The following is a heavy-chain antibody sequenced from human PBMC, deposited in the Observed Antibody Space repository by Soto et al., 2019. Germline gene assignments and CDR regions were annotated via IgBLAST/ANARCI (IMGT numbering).Heavy chain of an antibody. CDR3: ARAPYCTNGVCYRFDP. J-gene: IGHJ5*02. Sequence: ASVKVSCKASGYTFTSYAMHWVRQAPGQRLEWMGWINAGNGNTKYSQKFQGRVTITRDTSASTAYMELSSLRSEDTAVYYCARAPYCTNGVCYRFDPWGQGTLLTVSS. CDR1: GYTFTSYA. CDR2: INAGNGNT. D-gene: IGHD2-8*01. V-gene: IGHV1-3*01.